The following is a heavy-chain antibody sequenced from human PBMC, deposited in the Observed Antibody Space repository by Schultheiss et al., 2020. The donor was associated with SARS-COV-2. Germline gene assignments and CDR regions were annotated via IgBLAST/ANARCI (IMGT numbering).Heavy chain of an antibody. D-gene: IGHD2-21*01. CDR1: GFTFSNYY. CDR2: ITGSGSGT. J-gene: IGHJ6*02. V-gene: IGHV3-23*01. CDR3: AKEVNHYYYFAMDV. Sequence: GGSLRLSCAASGFTFSNYYMSWVRQAPGKGLEWVSTITGSGSGTYYADSVKGRFTISRDNSRNTLYLQMNSLRVEDTAIYYCAKEVNHYYYFAMDVWGQGTTVTVSS.